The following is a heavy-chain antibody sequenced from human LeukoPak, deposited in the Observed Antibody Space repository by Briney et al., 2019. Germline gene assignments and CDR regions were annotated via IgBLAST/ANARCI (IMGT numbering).Heavy chain of an antibody. CDR3: ARDRRDGYNLYYFDL. D-gene: IGHD5-24*01. Sequence: GGSLRLSCAASGFTFSSYWMSWVRQAPGKGLEWVANIKQDGSEKYYVDSVKGRFTISRDNAKNSLYLQMNSLRAEDTAVYYCARDRRDGYNLYYFDLWGQGTLVTVSS. CDR1: GFTFSSYW. V-gene: IGHV3-7*01. J-gene: IGHJ4*02. CDR2: IKQDGSEK.